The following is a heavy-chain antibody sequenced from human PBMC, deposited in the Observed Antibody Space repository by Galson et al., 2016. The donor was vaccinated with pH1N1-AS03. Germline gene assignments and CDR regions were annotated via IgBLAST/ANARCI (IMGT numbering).Heavy chain of an antibody. J-gene: IGHJ3*02. V-gene: IGHV3-7*01. CDR3: ARDRNDCASGVCCDVLDI. CDR2: IKKDGSDK. CDR1: EFTFSTYW. D-gene: IGHD2-8*01. Sequence: SLRLSCAASEFTFSTYWMTWVRQAPGKGLEWVANIKKDGSDKSYVDSVKGRFTISRDNAKNSVFLQMNSLKTEDTAVYYCARDRNDCASGVCCDVLDIWGQGTMVTVSS.